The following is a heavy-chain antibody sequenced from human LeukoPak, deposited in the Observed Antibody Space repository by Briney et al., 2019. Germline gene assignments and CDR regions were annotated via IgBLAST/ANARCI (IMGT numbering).Heavy chain of an antibody. Sequence: SETRSLTCAVSGGSISSSNWWSWVRQPPGKGLEWIGEIYHSGSTNYNPSLKSRVTISVDKSKNQSSLKLSSVTAADTAVYYCARDPVVVVAATRGGYGMDVWGQGTTVTVSS. CDR3: ARDPVVVVAATRGGYGMDV. CDR1: GGSISSSNW. J-gene: IGHJ6*02. CDR2: IYHSGST. V-gene: IGHV4-4*02. D-gene: IGHD2-15*01.